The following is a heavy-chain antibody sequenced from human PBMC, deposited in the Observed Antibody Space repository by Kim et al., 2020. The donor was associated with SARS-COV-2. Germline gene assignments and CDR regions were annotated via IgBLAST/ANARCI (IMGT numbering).Heavy chain of an antibody. CDR1: GDSVSSNSAT. CDR2: TYYRSKWYN. D-gene: IGHD3-10*01. CDR3: ARGIAYGSGNYYPDY. V-gene: IGHV6-1*01. Sequence: SETLSLTCAISGDSVSSNSATWNWIRQSPSRGLEWLGRTYYRSKWYNEYAVSLKSRITINPDTPKNQFSLQLNSVTPEDTAVYYCARGIAYGSGNYYPDYWGQGTLVTVSS. J-gene: IGHJ4*02.